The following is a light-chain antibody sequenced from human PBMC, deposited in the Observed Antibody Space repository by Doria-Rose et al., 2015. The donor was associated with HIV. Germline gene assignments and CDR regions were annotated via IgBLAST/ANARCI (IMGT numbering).Light chain of an antibody. Sequence: TQSPESLGMSLGERATLNCKSNQSLLYTSKNYLAWYQQKPGQPPKLLIYWASTRQSGVPARFSGSGSGTDSTLTISSLGAEDVAVYYCQQYYDTPSFGPGTTVDIK. CDR3: QQYYDTPS. CDR2: WAS. CDR1: QSLLYTSKNY. J-gene: IGKJ3*01. V-gene: IGKV4-1*01.